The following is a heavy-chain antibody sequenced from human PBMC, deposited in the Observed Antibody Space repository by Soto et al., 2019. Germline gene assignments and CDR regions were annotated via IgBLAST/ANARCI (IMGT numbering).Heavy chain of an antibody. CDR3: ARDSRKYNWNWFDP. CDR1: GGSISSYY. J-gene: IGHJ5*02. V-gene: IGHV4-59*01. CDR2: IYYSGST. D-gene: IGHD1-20*01. Sequence: PSETLSLTCTVSGGSISSYYWSWIRQPPGKGLEWIGYIYYSGSTNYNPSLKSRVTISVDTSKNQFSLKLSSVTAADTAVYYCARDSRKYNWNWFDPWGQGTLVTVSS.